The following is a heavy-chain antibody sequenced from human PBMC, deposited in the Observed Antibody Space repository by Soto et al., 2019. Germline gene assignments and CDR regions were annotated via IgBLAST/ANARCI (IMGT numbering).Heavy chain of an antibody. V-gene: IGHV4-30-2*01. Sequence: QLQLQESGSGLVKPSQTLSLTCAVSGGSISSGGYSWSWVRQPPGKGLEWIGYIYHSGSTYYNPSLKSRVTIQLVRTKHQFSLKLSSVTAADTALYYYARVHSPWGQGTLVTVSS. CDR3: ARVHSP. J-gene: IGHJ5*02. CDR2: IYHSGST. CDR1: GGSISSGGYS.